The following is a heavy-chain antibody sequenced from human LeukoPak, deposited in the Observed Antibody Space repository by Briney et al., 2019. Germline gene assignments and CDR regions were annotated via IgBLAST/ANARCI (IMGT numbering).Heavy chain of an antibody. V-gene: IGHV1-18*01. CDR3: ARALLVVVPAANYYYGMDV. CDR2: ISAYNGNT. CDR1: GYTFTSYG. J-gene: IGHJ6*02. Sequence: GASVKVSCKASGYTFTSYGISWVRQAPGQGLEWMGWISAYNGNTNYAQKLQGRVTMTTDTSTSTAYMELRSLRSDDTAVYYCARALLVVVPAANYYYGMDVWGQGTTVTVSS. D-gene: IGHD2-2*01.